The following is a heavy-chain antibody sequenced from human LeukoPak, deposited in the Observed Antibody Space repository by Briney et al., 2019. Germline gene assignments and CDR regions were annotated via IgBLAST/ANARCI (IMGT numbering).Heavy chain of an antibody. J-gene: IGHJ4*02. V-gene: IGHV3-23*01. CDR3: AKTPMVRGVIIPPVRY. CDR2: ISGSGGST. Sequence: GGSLRLSCAASGFTFSSYAMSWVRQAPGKGLEWVSAISGSGGSTYYADSVKGRFTISRDNSKNTLYLQMNSLRAEDTAVYYCAKTPMVRGVIIPPVRYWGQGTLVTVSS. CDR1: GFTFSSYA. D-gene: IGHD3-10*01.